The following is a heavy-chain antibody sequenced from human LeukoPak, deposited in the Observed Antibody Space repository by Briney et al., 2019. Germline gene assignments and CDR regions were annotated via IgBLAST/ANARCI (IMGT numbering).Heavy chain of an antibody. CDR3: ARHSRSGYGDYESAFDI. CDR1: GGSISRGDYY. V-gene: IGHV4-39*01. Sequence: SETLSLTCTVSGGSISRGDYYWTWIRQPPGKGLEWIGNFYYTGSTYYNPSLKSRITISVDTSKNQFSLKLRSVTAADTAVYYCARHSRSGYGDYESAFDIWGQGTMVTVSS. D-gene: IGHD5-12*01. J-gene: IGHJ3*02. CDR2: FYYTGST.